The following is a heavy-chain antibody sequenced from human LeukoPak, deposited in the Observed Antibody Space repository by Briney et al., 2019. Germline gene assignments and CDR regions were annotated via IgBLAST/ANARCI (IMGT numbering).Heavy chain of an antibody. D-gene: IGHD5-24*01. CDR2: IKPDGSED. V-gene: IGHV3-7*01. J-gene: IGHJ4*02. CDR1: GLAFSNFW. Sequence: GGSLRLSCATSGLAFSNFWMYWVRQAPGKGLEWVASIKPDGSEDFYADSVKGRFNISRDNAKNSLFLQMTNLKAEDTAIYYCAVDRRFKIFDYWGQGTLVTVSS. CDR3: AVDRRFKIFDY.